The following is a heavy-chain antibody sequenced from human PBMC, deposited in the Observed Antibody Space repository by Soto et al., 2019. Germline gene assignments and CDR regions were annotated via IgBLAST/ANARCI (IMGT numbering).Heavy chain of an antibody. Sequence: QVQLVQSGGEVKKPGASVRVSCRASGYTFPTYGIAWVRQAPGQGLEWRGWISVYNGLTHYAQKFRGRVTVTTETSTSTVHMELRSLSSDDTAVYYCAREFEGHSSSWPFDYWGQGTLVTVSA. CDR1: GYTFPTYG. J-gene: IGHJ4*02. D-gene: IGHD6-13*01. CDR2: ISVYNGLT. CDR3: AREFEGHSSSWPFDY. V-gene: IGHV1-18*01.